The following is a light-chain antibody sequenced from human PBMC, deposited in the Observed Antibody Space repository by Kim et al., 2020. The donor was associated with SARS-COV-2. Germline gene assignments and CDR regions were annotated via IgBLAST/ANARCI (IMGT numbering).Light chain of an antibody. CDR3: QVWDRSFYV. V-gene: IGLV3-9*01. CDR1: NIGRKN. CDR2: RDS. Sequence: GALGQTARITCEGNNIGRKNVHWYQQKPGQAPVLVIYRDSNRPSGIPERFSGSNSGNAATLIINTAQAADEADYFCQVWDRSFYVFGFGTKVTVL. J-gene: IGLJ1*01.